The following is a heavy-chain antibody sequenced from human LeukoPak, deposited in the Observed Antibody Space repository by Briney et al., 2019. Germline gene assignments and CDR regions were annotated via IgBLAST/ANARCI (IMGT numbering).Heavy chain of an antibody. D-gene: IGHD3-10*01. V-gene: IGHV4-4*07. CDR1: GGSIHSY. Sequence: SEALSLTCTVSGGSIHSYWSWIRQPAGKGLEWIGRISGSGTITYNPALQSRLTISIDTSKNQFSLKLMSVTAADTAVYYCARDSGTTGEVKFDPWGQGTLVTVSS. J-gene: IGHJ5*02. CDR2: ISGSGTI. CDR3: ARDSGTTGEVKFDP.